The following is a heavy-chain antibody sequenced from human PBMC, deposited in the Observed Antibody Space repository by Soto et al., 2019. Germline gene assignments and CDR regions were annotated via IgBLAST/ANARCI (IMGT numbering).Heavy chain of an antibody. Sequence: EVQLVESGGGLVKPGGSLRLSCAAAGFTFSSYSMNWVRQAPGKGLEWVSSISTSSSYKYYADSVKGRFTISRDNAKNSLYLQMNSLRAEDTAVYYCARDGVVVAATHYFVYWGQGTLVTVSS. CDR2: ISTSSSYK. V-gene: IGHV3-21*01. CDR3: ARDGVVVAATHYFVY. D-gene: IGHD2-15*01. J-gene: IGHJ4*02. CDR1: GFTFSSYS.